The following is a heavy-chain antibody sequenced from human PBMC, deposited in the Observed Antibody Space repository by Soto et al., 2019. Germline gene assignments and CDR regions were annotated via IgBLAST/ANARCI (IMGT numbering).Heavy chain of an antibody. V-gene: IGHV3-23*01. D-gene: IGHD1-26*01. J-gene: IGHJ4*02. CDR3: APSGSYSVYYSDY. Sequence: EVQLLESGGGLVQPGGSLRLSCAASGFTFSSYAMSWVRQAPGKGLEWVSGMLGSGGSTYYADSVKGRFTISRDNSKNTLYLQMNSLRAEDTAVYYCAPSGSYSVYYSDYWGQGTLVTVSS. CDR1: GFTFSSYA. CDR2: MLGSGGST.